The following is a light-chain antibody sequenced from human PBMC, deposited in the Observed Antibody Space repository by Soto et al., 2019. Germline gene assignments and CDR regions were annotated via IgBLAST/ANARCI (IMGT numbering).Light chain of an antibody. CDR1: QSISTW. V-gene: IGKV1-5*03. CDR3: QQYNNWPKT. Sequence: NQMTQSPFTPPASFGDRVTLSLRASQSISTWLAWYQQKPGKAPNLLIYKASYLASGVPSRFSGGGSGTEFTLTISSLQSEDFAVYYCQQYNNWPKTFGQGTKVDIK. CDR2: KAS. J-gene: IGKJ1*01.